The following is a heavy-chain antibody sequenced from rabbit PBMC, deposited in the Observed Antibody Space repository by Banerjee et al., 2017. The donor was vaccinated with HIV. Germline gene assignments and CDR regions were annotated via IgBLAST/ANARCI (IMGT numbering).Heavy chain of an antibody. CDR3: ARDLAL. CDR1: GFSFSSSYW. Sequence: QSLEESGGDLVKPGASLTLTCTASGFSFSSSYWMSWVRQAPGKGLEWIGYIYNGDGSTYYASWVNGRFTISKTSSTTVTLQMTSLTVTDTATYFCARDLALWGPGTLVTDS. J-gene: IGHJ4*01. CDR2: IYNGDGST. V-gene: IGHV1S40*01.